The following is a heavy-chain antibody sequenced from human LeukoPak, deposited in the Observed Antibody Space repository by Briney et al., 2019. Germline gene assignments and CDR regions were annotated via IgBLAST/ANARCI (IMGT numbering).Heavy chain of an antibody. Sequence: PGGSLRLSCAASGFTFSSYAMSWVRQAPGKGLEWVSAISGSGGSTYYADSVKGRFTISRDNSKNTLYLQMNSLRAEDTAVYYCAKDRAYCSSTSCYSGFDYWGQGTLVTVSS. CDR1: GFTFSSYA. D-gene: IGHD2-2*02. CDR2: ISGSGGST. J-gene: IGHJ4*02. CDR3: AKDRAYCSSTSCYSGFDY. V-gene: IGHV3-23*01.